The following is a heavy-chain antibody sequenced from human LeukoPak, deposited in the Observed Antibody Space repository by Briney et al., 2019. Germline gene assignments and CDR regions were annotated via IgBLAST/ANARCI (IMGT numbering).Heavy chain of an antibody. CDR2: IYYSGST. V-gene: IGHV4-31*03. J-gene: IGHJ6*02. D-gene: IGHD2-15*01. CDR1: GGSISSGGYY. CDR3: ARDVKVAATEGWTYYYYYGMDV. Sequence: ASETLSLTCTVSGGSISSGGYYWSWIRQHPGKGLEWIGYIYYSGSTYYNPSLKSRVTISVDTSKNQFSLKLSSVTAADTAVYYCARDVKVAATEGWTYYYYYGMDVWGQGTTVTVSS.